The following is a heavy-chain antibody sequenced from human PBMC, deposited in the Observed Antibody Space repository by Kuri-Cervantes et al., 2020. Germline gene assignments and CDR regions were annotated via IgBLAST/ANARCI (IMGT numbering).Heavy chain of an antibody. CDR1: GYTFTSYG. J-gene: IGHJ4*02. D-gene: IGHD3-22*01. CDR2: ISAYNGNT. Sequence: ASVKVSCKASGYTFTSYGISWVRQAPGQGLEWMGWISAYNGNTHYAQKLQGTVTLATDTSTSTAYMELSSLRSEDTAVYYCARVNYYDSSGYYEGKRMFDYWGQGTLVTVSS. CDR3: ARVNYYDSSGYYEGKRMFDY. V-gene: IGHV1-18*01.